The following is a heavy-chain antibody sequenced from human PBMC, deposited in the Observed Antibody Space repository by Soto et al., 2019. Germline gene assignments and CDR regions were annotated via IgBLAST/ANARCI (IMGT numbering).Heavy chain of an antibody. CDR3: AIGAIAAAVGYYYYGMDV. V-gene: IGHV1-3*01. CDR1: GYTFTSYA. Sequence: QVQLVQSGAEVKKPGASVKVSCKASGYTFTSYAMHWVRQAPGQRLEWMGWINAGNGNTKYSQKFQGRVTITRDTPASTAYMELSSLRSEDTAVYYCAIGAIAAAVGYYYYGMDVWGQGTTVTVSS. J-gene: IGHJ6*02. D-gene: IGHD6-13*01. CDR2: INAGNGNT.